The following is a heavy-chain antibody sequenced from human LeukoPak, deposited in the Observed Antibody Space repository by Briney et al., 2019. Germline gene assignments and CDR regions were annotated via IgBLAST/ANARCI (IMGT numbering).Heavy chain of an antibody. V-gene: IGHV3-23*01. J-gene: IGHJ4*02. CDR3: AKAQQWPRYFDY. CDR1: GFTFSSYA. Sequence: GGSLRLSCAASGFTFSSYAMSWVRQAPGKGLEWVSAISGSGGSTYYADSVKGRFTISRDNSKNTLYLQMNSLRAQDTAVYYCAKAQQWPRYFDYWGQGTLVTVSS. D-gene: IGHD6-19*01. CDR2: ISGSGGST.